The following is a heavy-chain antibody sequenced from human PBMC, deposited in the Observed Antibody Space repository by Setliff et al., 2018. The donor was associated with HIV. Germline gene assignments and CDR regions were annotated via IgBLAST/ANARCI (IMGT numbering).Heavy chain of an antibody. J-gene: IGHJ4*02. V-gene: IGHV4-34*01. CDR2: INHSGST. D-gene: IGHD4-17*01. CDR1: GGSFTDIGGSFTDYY. CDR3: ARRGKDDYGESYSLKMVYFDY. Sequence: PSETLSLTCAVFGGSFTDIGGSFTDYYWIWIRQPPGKGLEWIGEINHSGSTHYNPSLKSRFTISVDTSKNQFSLKVNSVTAADTAGYYCARRGKDDYGESYSLKMVYFDYWGQGTLVTVSS.